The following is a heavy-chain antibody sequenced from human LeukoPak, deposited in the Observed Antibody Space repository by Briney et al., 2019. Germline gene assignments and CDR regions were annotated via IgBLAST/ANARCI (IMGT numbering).Heavy chain of an antibody. Sequence: KPSETLSLTCTVSGGSISSYYWSWIRQPPGKGLEWIGYIYYSGSTNYNPSLKSRVTISVDTSKNQFSLKLSSVTAADTAVYYCARRSGYSYGWIWFDPWGQGTLVTVSS. J-gene: IGHJ5*02. CDR1: GGSISSYY. CDR2: IYYSGST. CDR3: ARRSGYSYGWIWFDP. V-gene: IGHV4-59*08. D-gene: IGHD5-18*01.